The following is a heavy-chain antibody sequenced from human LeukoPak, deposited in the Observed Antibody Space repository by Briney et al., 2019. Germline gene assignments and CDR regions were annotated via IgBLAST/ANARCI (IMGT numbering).Heavy chain of an antibody. V-gene: IGHV3-30*03. CDR1: GFTFSSYG. CDR2: ISYDGSNK. CDR3: ARGEQLVRPIDY. D-gene: IGHD6-13*01. Sequence: GGSLRLSCAASGFTFSSYGMHWVRQAPGKGLEWVAVISYDGSNKYYADSVKGRFTISRDNSKNTLYLQMNSLRAEDTAVYYCARGEQLVRPIDYWGQGTLVTVTS. J-gene: IGHJ4*02.